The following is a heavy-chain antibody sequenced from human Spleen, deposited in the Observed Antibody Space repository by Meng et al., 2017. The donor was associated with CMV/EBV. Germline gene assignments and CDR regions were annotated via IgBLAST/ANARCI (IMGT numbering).Heavy chain of an antibody. CDR2: ISKDGSNK. CDR3: ARDVCTSTACYTFQH. CDR1: GFTFSSYA. V-gene: IGHV3-30*04. Sequence: SGFTFSSYAMHWVRQAPGKGLEWVAVISKDGSNKYYADSVKGRFTISRDNSKNTPSLQMNSLRAEDTAVYYCARDVCTSTACYTFQHWGQGTLVTVSS. D-gene: IGHD2-2*01. J-gene: IGHJ1*01.